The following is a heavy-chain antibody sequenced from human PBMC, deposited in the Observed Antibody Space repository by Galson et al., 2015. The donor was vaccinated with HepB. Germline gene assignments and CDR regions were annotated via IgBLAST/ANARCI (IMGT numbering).Heavy chain of an antibody. D-gene: IGHD4-23*01. CDR3: AKEFGGNSSDSHGMDV. Sequence: SLRLSCAVSGFTFSNYGMHWVRQTPGKGLEWVAVISYDGNNKYHAESVKGRFSISRDNSKNTLYLDMNSLRAEDTAVYYCAKEFGGNSSDSHGMDVWGQGTTVTVSS. CDR2: ISYDGNNK. V-gene: IGHV3-30*18. CDR1: GFTFSNYG. J-gene: IGHJ6*02.